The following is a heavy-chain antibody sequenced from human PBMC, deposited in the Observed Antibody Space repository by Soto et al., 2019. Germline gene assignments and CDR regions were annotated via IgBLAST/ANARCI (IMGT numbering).Heavy chain of an antibody. Sequence: PSETLSLTCAVYGGSFSGYYWSWIRQPPGKGLEWIGEINHSGSTNYNPSLKSRVTISVDTSKNQFSLKLSSVTAADTAVYYCARPQKGQYSSSWYVPLDVWGQGTTVTVSS. CDR1: GGSFSGYY. CDR2: INHSGST. CDR3: ARPQKGQYSSSWYVPLDV. V-gene: IGHV4-34*01. D-gene: IGHD6-13*01. J-gene: IGHJ6*02.